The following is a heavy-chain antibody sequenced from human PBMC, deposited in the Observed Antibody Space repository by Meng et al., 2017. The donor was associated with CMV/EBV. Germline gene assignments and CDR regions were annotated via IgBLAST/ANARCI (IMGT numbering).Heavy chain of an antibody. CDR1: GFTFSSYW. CDR3: AKVTLGYCSSTSCYPWFDP. V-gene: IGHV3-74*01. J-gene: IGHJ5*02. Sequence: GGSLRLSCAASGFTFSSYWMHWVRQAPGKGLVWVSRINSDGSSTSYADSVKGRFTISRDNAKNTLYLQMNSLRAEDTAVYYCAKVTLGYCSSTSCYPWFDPWGQGTLVTVSS. CDR2: INSDGSST. D-gene: IGHD2-2*01.